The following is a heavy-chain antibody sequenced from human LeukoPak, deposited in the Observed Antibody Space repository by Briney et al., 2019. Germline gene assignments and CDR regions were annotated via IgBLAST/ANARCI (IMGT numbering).Heavy chain of an antibody. V-gene: IGHV4-59*01. J-gene: IGHJ6*02. CDR3: ARRTVAGAYGMDV. Sequence: SETLSLTCTVSGGSISSYYWSWTRQPPGKGLEWIGYIYYSGSTNYNPSLKSRVTISVDTSKNQFSLKLSSVTAADTAVYYCARRTVAGAYGMDVWGQGTTVTVSS. D-gene: IGHD6-19*01. CDR1: GGSISSYY. CDR2: IYYSGST.